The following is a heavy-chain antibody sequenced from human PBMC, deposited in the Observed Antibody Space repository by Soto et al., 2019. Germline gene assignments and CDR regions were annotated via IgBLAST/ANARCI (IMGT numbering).Heavy chain of an antibody. CDR3: ARGHSTDCSNGVCSFFYNHDLDV. V-gene: IGHV1-2*04. CDR1: GYSFTDYH. D-gene: IGHD2-8*01. Sequence: ASVKVSCKASGYSFTDYHIHWVRQAPGQGLEWLGRINPKSGGTSTAQKFQGWVTMTRDRSISTVYMELTRLRSDDTAVYFCARGHSTDCSNGVCSFFYNHDLDVWGQGTTVTVSS. CDR2: INPKSGGT. J-gene: IGHJ6*02.